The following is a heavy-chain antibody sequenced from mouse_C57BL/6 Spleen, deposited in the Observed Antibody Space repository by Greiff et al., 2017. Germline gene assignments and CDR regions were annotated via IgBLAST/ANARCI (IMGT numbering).Heavy chain of an antibody. CDR3: AGVMDYYGSSYYAMDY. Sequence: EVKLVESEGGLVQPGSSMKLSCTASGFTFSDYYMAWVRQVPETGLEWVANINYDGSSTYYLDSLKSRFIISRDNAKNILYLQMSSLKSEDTATYYCAGVMDYYGSSYYAMDYWGQGTSVTVSS. D-gene: IGHD1-1*01. V-gene: IGHV5-16*01. CDR2: INYDGSST. CDR1: GFTFSDYY. J-gene: IGHJ4*01.